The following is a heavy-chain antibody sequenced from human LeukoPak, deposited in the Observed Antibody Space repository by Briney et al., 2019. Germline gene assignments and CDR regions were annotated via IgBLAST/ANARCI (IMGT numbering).Heavy chain of an antibody. J-gene: IGHJ4*02. CDR1: GYTFTGYY. V-gene: IGHV1-2*06. Sequence: ASVKVSCKASGYTFTGYYMHWVRQAPGQGLEWMGRINPNSGGTNYAQKFQGRVTMTRDTSISTAYMELSRLRSGDTAVYYCAREYLGYCSSTSCSPFGYWGQGTPGHRLL. D-gene: IGHD2-2*01. CDR3: AREYLGYCSSTSCSPFGY. CDR2: INPNSGGT.